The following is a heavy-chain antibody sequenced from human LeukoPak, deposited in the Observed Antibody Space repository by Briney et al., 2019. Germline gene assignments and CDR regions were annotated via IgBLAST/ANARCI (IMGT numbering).Heavy chain of an antibody. CDR1: GFTFSSYW. Sequence: GGSLRLSCAASGFTFSSYWMHWVRHAPGKGLVWVSRINSDGSSTSYADSVKGRFTISRDNAKNTLCLQMNSLRAEDTAVYYCASVDYYGSGSYYPYWGQGTLVTVSS. D-gene: IGHD3-10*01. V-gene: IGHV3-74*01. CDR2: INSDGSST. CDR3: ASVDYYGSGSYYPY. J-gene: IGHJ4*02.